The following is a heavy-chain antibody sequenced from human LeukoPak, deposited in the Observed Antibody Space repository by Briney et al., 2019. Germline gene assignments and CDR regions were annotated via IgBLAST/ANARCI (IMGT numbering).Heavy chain of an antibody. CDR2: IWFDGSNK. Sequence: GGSLRLSCAASGFTFSTYGMHWVRQAPGKGLEWVAVIWFDGSNKYYADSVKGRFTISRDNSKNTLYLQMNSLRAEDTAVYYCATSPCYYYDNSGPGDYWGQGTLDTVSS. J-gene: IGHJ4*02. V-gene: IGHV3-33*01. D-gene: IGHD3-22*01. CDR3: ATSPCYYYDNSGPGDY. CDR1: GFTFSTYG.